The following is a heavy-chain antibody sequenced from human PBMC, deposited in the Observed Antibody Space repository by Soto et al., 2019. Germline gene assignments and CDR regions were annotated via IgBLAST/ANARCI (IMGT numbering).Heavy chain of an antibody. D-gene: IGHD6-19*01. J-gene: IGHJ4*02. V-gene: IGHV4-31*03. CDR1: GGAISGGGFY. CDR3: ARGVLNGIAVAGSLGGY. Sequence: PSETLSLTCTVSGGAISGGGFYWTWIRQHPGKGLDWIGYISSIGNTYYNPSPKSRVTISVDTSKNQFSLKLSSVTAADTAVYYCARGVLNGIAVAGSLGGYWGQGTLVTVSS. CDR2: ISSIGNT.